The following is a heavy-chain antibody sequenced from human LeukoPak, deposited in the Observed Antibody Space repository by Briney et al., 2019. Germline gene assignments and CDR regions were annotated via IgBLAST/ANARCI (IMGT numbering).Heavy chain of an antibody. D-gene: IGHD3-22*01. J-gene: IGHJ4*02. CDR1: GYTFVNYV. V-gene: IGHV1-18*01. Sequence: ASVKVSCKTSGYTFVNYVLSWVRQAPGQGLEWVGWISPYNGDTDYAQKFQGRGTLTTDKSTTTGNMELTSLRSDDTAVYYCAIGYVSGGYHHRVFYSWGQGTLVTVSS. CDR2: ISPYNGDT. CDR3: AIGYVSGGYHHRVFYS.